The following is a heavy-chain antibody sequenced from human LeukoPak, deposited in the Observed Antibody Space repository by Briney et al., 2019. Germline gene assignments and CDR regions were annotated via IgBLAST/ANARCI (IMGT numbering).Heavy chain of an antibody. D-gene: IGHD1-20*01. CDR2: IYYSGST. CDR3: AGISGKGYYYYYMDV. J-gene: IGHJ6*03. CDR1: GGSISSHY. Sequence: PSETLSLTCTVSGGSISSHYWSWIRQPPGKGLEWIGYIYYSGSTNYNPSLKSRVTISVDTSKNQFSLRLSSVTAADTAVYYCAGISGKGYYYYYMDVWGKGTTVTVSS. V-gene: IGHV4-59*11.